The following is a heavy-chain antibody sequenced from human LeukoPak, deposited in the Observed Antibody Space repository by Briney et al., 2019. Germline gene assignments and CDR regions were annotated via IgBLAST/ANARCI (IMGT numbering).Heavy chain of an antibody. CDR2: INPGNGDT. D-gene: IGHD2-15*01. CDR3: ARERWHCRVNCYSVYYYALDV. CDR1: GYTFTNYA. J-gene: IGHJ6*02. Sequence: ASVTVSCTGSGYTFTNYAVHWVRQAPGQRLEWLGWINPGNGDTKYSQNFQGRVTVTSDTSAATAYVELNSLTSEDTAVYYCARERWHCRVNCYSVYYYALDVWGQGTTVTVSS. V-gene: IGHV1-3*01.